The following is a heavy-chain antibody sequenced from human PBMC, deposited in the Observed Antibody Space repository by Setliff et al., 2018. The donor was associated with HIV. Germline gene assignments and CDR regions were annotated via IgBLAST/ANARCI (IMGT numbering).Heavy chain of an antibody. J-gene: IGHJ3*01. Sequence: SETLSLTCTVYGGFIKNSNYYWGWIRQPPGKGLEWIGNIPYSGSTYYNPSLKSRVTISVDTSKNQFSLKLSSVTAADSAVYYCARHRDPPGSSWINFGSGYYKDHAFDLWGQGTMVTVSS. D-gene: IGHD3-3*01. CDR1: GGFIKNSNYY. CDR3: ARHRDPPGSSWINFGSGYYKDHAFDL. V-gene: IGHV4-39*01. CDR2: IPYSGST.